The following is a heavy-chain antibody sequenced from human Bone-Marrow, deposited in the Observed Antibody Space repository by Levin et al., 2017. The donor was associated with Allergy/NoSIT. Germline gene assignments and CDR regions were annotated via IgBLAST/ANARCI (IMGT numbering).Heavy chain of an antibody. Sequence: PSETLSLTCSVSGDSINSGSYYWSWIRQPAGKELEWIGRIYTTGGTYYNPSLRSRVTISMDTSKKQFSLRLTSVTAADTAVYYCAAGRPAVVWGLGWFDPWGQGTLVTVSS. CDR2: IYTTGGT. CDR3: AAGRPAVVWGLGWFDP. CDR1: GDSINSGSYY. D-gene: IGHD6-13*01. V-gene: IGHV4-61*02. J-gene: IGHJ5*02.